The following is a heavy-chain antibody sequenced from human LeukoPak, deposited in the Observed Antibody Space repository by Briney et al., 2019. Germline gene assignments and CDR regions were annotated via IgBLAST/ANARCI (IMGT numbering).Heavy chain of an antibody. CDR1: GFTFSPYW. Sequence: GGSLILSCAASGFTFSPYWMHWVRQAPGKGLFWVSRINSDGSSTSYADSVKSRFTISRDNAKNTLYLQMNSLRAEDTGVYYCARDRNTGSSYENLFEYWGQGTLVTVSS. V-gene: IGHV3-74*01. CDR2: INSDGSST. CDR3: ARDRNTGSSYENLFEY. D-gene: IGHD1-26*01. J-gene: IGHJ4*02.